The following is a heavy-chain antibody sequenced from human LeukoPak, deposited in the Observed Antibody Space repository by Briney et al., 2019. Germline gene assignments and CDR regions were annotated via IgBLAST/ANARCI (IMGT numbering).Heavy chain of an antibody. CDR2: INHSGST. CDR1: GGSFSGYY. Sequence: PSETLSLTCAVYGGSFSGYYWSWIRQPPGKGLEWIGEINHSGSTNYNPSLKSRVTISVDTSKNQFSLKLSSVTAADTAVYYCARGLQVAGAWFDPWGQGTLVTVSS. CDR3: ARGLQVAGAWFDP. J-gene: IGHJ5*02. V-gene: IGHV4-34*01. D-gene: IGHD6-19*01.